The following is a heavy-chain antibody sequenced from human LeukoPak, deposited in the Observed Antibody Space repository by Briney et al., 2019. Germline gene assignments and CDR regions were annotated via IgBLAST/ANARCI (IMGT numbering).Heavy chain of an antibody. Sequence: SETLSLTCTVSGGSISSSSYYWSWIRQPAGKGLEWIGRIYTSGSTNYNPSLKSRVTLSVDTSKNQFTLKLSSVTAADTAVYYCAREARGYLYWGQGTLVTVSS. D-gene: IGHD5-18*01. CDR3: AREARGYLY. V-gene: IGHV4-61*02. CDR2: IYTSGST. CDR1: GGSISSSSYY. J-gene: IGHJ4*02.